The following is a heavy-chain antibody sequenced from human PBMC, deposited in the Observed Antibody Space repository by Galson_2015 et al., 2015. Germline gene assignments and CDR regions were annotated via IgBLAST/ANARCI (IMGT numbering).Heavy chain of an antibody. V-gene: IGHV3-7*01. CDR2: IKEDGGRR. CDR1: GFAFSTFW. J-gene: IGHJ5*02. D-gene: IGHD6-19*01. Sequence: SLRLSCATSGFAFSTFWMTWVRQAPGKGLEWVANIKEDGGRRHYLDSVKGRFTISRDNARKSVYLQMNSLRAEDTAVYYCARNQPRLSPPRTLISSGQGTLVSVSS. CDR3: ARNQPRLSPPRTLIS.